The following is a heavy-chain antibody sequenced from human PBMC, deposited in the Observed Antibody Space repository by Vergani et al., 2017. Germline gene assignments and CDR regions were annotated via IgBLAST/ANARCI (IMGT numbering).Heavy chain of an antibody. J-gene: IGHJ4*02. V-gene: IGHV1-8*01. CDR3: VGGSSSTFDF. CDR1: GYTFIHYD. Sequence: QVQLVPSRAEVRKPGASVKVSCKASGYTFIHYDISWVRQASGQGLEWMGWMSPNSGNTGYAQKIQGRITMTRDTSISTAFMELSSLTSDDTAVYYCVGGSSSTFDFWGQGTLVTVSS. D-gene: IGHD6-6*01. CDR2: MSPNSGNT.